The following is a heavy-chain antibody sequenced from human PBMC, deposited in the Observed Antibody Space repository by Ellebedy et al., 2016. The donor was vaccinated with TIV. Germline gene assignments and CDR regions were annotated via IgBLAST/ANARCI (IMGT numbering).Heavy chain of an antibody. Sequence: GESLKISXAASGFTFGTYWMHWVRQAPGKGLEWVANINQDGTEKYYVGSVKGRFTISRDNAKNSLYLQMNSLRAEDTAVYYCASDATRIAFDIWGQGTMVTVSS. CDR1: GFTFGTYW. V-gene: IGHV3-7*01. CDR2: INQDGTEK. J-gene: IGHJ3*02. CDR3: ASDATRIAFDI.